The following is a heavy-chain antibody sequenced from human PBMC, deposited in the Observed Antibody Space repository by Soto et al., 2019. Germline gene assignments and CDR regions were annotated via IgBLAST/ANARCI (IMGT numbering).Heavy chain of an antibody. CDR2: TTGSGGSS. CDR1: GFTFSSYA. D-gene: IGHD3-22*01. V-gene: IGHV3-23*01. CDR3: VKAWTYYYDTSGPHFDY. Sequence: AGSIKLSSAASGFTFSSYAMSWLRQAPGKGLGWVSGTTGSGGSSYYAGSVKGRFTISRDNSENTLYLQMNSLRDEDMAVYYCVKAWTYYYDTSGPHFDYWGLGTLVT. J-gene: IGHJ4*02.